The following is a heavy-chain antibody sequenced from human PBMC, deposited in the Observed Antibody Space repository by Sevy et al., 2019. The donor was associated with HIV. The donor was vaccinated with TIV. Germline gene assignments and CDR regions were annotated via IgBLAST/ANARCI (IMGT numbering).Heavy chain of an antibody. CDR3: AKDRFYYDSSGYYLAGYFDY. V-gene: IGHV3-33*06. CDR2: IWYDGSNK. J-gene: IGHJ4*02. Sequence: GGSLRLSCAASGFTFSSYGMHWVRQAPGKGLEWVAVIWYDGSNKYYADSVKGRFTISRDNSKNTLYLQMNSLRAEDTALYYCAKDRFYYDSSGYYLAGYFDYWGQGTLVTVSS. D-gene: IGHD3-22*01. CDR1: GFTFSSYG.